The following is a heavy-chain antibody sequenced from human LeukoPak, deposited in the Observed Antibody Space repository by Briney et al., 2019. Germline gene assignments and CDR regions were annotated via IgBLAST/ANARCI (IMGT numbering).Heavy chain of an antibody. J-gene: IGHJ4*02. V-gene: IGHV3-53*01. CDR2: IYSGGST. CDR1: GFTVSSNY. D-gene: IGHD1-26*01. CDR3: ARAKWELPPGYKRTRDLSYYFDY. Sequence: GGSLRLSCAASGFTVSSNYMSWVRQAPGKGMEWVSVIYSGGSTYYADSVKGRFTISRDNSKNTLYLKMNSLRAEDKAVLYCARAKWELPPGYKRTRDLSYYFDYWGQGTLVTVSS.